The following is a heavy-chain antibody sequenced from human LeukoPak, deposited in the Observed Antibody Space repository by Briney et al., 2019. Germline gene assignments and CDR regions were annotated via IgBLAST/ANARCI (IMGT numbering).Heavy chain of an antibody. J-gene: IGHJ4*02. CDR1: GFTFSSYD. D-gene: IGHD5-18*01. CDR2: IGTAGDT. CDR3: ARGYSYGPVDY. V-gene: IGHV3-13*01. Sequence: PGGSLRLSCAASGFTFSSYDMHWVRQATGKGLEWVSAIGTAGDTYYPGSVKGRFTISRENAKNSLYLQMNSLSAGDTAVYYCARGYSYGPVDYWGQGTLVTVSS.